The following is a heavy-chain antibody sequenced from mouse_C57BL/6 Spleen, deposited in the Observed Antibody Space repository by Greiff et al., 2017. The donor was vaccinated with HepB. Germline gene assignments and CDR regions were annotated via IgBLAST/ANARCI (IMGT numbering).Heavy chain of an antibody. J-gene: IGHJ4*01. V-gene: IGHV2-2*01. CDR3: AREEAYYRNYDAMDY. Sequence: QVQLQQSGPGLVQPSQSLSITCTVSGFSLTSYGVHWVRQSPGKGLEWLGVIWSGGSTDYNAAFISRLSISKDNSKSQVFFKMNSLQADDTAIYYCAREEAYYRNYDAMDYGGQGTSDSVSS. D-gene: IGHD2-5*01. CDR1: GFSLTSYG. CDR2: IWSGGST.